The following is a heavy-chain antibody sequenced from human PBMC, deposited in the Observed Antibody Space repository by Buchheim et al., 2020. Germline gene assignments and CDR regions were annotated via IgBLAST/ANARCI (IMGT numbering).Heavy chain of an antibody. CDR3: ARGPRDYYDSSGYYSWFDP. CDR2: INHSGST. CDR1: GGPFSGYY. D-gene: IGHD3-22*01. Sequence: QVQLQQWGAGLLKPSETLSLTCAVYGGPFSGYYWSWIRQPPGKGLEWIGEINHSGSTNYNPSLKSRVTISVDTSKNQFSLKLSSVTAADTAVYYCARGPRDYYDSSGYYSWFDPWGQGTL. J-gene: IGHJ5*02. V-gene: IGHV4-34*01.